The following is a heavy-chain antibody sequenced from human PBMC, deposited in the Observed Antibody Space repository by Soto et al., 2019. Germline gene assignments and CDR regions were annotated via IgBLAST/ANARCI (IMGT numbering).Heavy chain of an antibody. Sequence: PGEFRRLSCSASGFTFRSYAMHCVRQAPGKGLEDVSAISSSGFSTYSADSVKGRCTISRDNSKNTLYLQMSSLRAEDTAVYYCVNVLSPRRSDYDGHFAYWGQGSLVTVSS. V-gene: IGHV3-64D*06. CDR2: ISSSGFST. D-gene: IGHD5-12*01. CDR1: GFTFRSYA. CDR3: VNVLSPRRSDYDGHFAY. J-gene: IGHJ4*02.